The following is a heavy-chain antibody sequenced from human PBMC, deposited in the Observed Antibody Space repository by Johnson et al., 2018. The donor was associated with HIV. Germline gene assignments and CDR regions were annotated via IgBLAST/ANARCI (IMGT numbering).Heavy chain of an antibody. CDR1: GFTVSSNY. CDR3: ARGITMIPDAFDI. CDR2: IYSGGST. V-gene: IGHV3-53*01. Sequence: EVQVVESGGGLIQPGGSLRLSCAASGFTVSSNYMSWVRQAPGKGLEWVSVIYSGGSTYYADSVKGRFTISRDNTKNTLYLQMNSLRAEDTAVYYCARGITMIPDAFDIWGQGTIVTVSS. D-gene: IGHD3-22*01. J-gene: IGHJ3*02.